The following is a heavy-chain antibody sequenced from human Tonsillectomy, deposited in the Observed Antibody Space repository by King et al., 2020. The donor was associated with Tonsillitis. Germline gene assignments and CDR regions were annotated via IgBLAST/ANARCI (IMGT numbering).Heavy chain of an antibody. D-gene: IGHD5-18*01. J-gene: IGHJ4*02. CDR1: GGSISSSNYY. Sequence: LQLQESGPGLVKPSETLSLTCIVSGGSISSSNYYWGWIRQPPGKGLEWIGSIYYSENTYYNPSLKSRVTISVDTSKNQFSLKLSSVTAADTAVYYCARQKESSQWIRPTTFDYWGQGTLVTVSS. V-gene: IGHV4-39*01. CDR2: IYYSENT. CDR3: ARQKESSQWIRPTTFDY.